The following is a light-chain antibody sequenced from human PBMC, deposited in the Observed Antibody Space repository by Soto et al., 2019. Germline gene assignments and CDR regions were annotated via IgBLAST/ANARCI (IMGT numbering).Light chain of an antibody. CDR3: QQANVFPLT. CDR1: QGISSS. J-gene: IGKJ4*01. CDR2: SAS. V-gene: IGKV1-12*01. Sequence: DIQMTQSPSSVSASVGDRVTITCRASQGISSSLAWYQQKPGKAPELLIHSASTLQSGVPSRFSGSGSGTDFTLTISSLQPEDFATYFCQQANVFPLTFGGGTK.